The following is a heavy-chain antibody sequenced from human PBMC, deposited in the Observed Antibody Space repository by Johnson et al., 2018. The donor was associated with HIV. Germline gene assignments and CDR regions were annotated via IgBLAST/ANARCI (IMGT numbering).Heavy chain of an antibody. V-gene: IGHV3-30*03. J-gene: IGHJ3*02. CDR2: LSYDGGDK. CDR1: GFTFDDYG. D-gene: IGHD2-21*01. Sequence: QMQLVESGGGLVQPGGSLRLSCAASGFTFDDYGMSWVRQAPGKGLEWVAVLSYDGGDKYYADSVKGRFTISRDNSKNTLYLQMNSLRPEDTAVYYCARDDWSGVRVKGAFEILGQGTWVAVSS. CDR3: ARDDWSGVRVKGAFEI.